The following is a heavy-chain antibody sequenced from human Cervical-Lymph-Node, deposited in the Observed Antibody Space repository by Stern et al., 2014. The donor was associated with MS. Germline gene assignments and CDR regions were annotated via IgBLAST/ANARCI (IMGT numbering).Heavy chain of an antibody. J-gene: IGHJ6*02. Sequence: VQLVQSGAEVKKPGYSVKVSCKASGESLSRFALSWVRLAPGQGLEWMRGIIPLPGKASTAQKVQGRVKLIADESTSTAYMELSSLKSEDAAVYYCAISYTGWDNPYHFYGMDMWGQGTTVTVSS. CDR1: GESLSRFA. CDR2: IIPLPGKA. D-gene: IGHD6-19*01. CDR3: AISYTGWDNPYHFYGMDM. V-gene: IGHV1-69*01.